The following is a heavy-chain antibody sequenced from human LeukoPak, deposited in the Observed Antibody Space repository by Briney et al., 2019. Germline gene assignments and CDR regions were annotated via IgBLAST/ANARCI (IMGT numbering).Heavy chain of an antibody. Sequence: GGSLRLSCAASGFTFSSSAMSWVRQAPGKGLEWVSTISDTSDNTYYADSVKGRFTISRDNSKNTLYLQMNSLRAEDTAIYYCAKVWSSLGYCSGGDCYLDHWGQGTLVTVSS. CDR3: AKVWSSLGYCSGGDCYLDH. CDR2: ISDTSDNT. J-gene: IGHJ4*02. V-gene: IGHV3-23*01. CDR1: GFTFSSSA. D-gene: IGHD2-15*01.